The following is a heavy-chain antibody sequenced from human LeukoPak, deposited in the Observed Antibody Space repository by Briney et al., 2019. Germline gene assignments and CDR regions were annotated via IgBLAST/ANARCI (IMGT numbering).Heavy chain of an antibody. J-gene: IGHJ1*01. CDR1: GYTFTSYG. CDR2: IIPIFGTA. CDR3: ARGYYDSSGYYFPADYFQH. V-gene: IGHV1-69*05. Sequence: SSVKVSCKASGYTFTSYGISWVRQAPGQGLEWMGRIIPIFGTANYAQKFQGRVTITTDESTSTAYMELSSLRSEDTAVYYCARGYYDSSGYYFPADYFQHWGQGTLVTVSS. D-gene: IGHD3-22*01.